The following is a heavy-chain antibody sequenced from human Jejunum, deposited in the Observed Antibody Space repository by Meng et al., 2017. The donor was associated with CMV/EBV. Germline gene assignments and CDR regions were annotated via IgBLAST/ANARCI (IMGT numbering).Heavy chain of an antibody. CDR3: ARETLGYCSSTSCYIGPPDY. V-gene: IGHV7-4-1*02. CDR2: INTNTGNP. CDR1: GYTFTSSA. D-gene: IGHD2-2*01. Sequence: QVQTVQSGSELKKPGASVKVSCKASGYTFTSSAMNWVRQAPGQGLEWMGWINTNTGNPTYAQGFTGRFVFSLDTSVSTAYLQISSLKAEDTAVYYCARETLGYCSSTSCYIGPPDYWGQGTLVTVFS. J-gene: IGHJ4*02.